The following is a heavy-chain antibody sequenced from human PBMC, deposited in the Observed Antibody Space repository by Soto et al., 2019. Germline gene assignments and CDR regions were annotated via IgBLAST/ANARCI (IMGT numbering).Heavy chain of an antibody. CDR3: ARGGSGYVWFNEF. V-gene: IGHV1-69*01. CDR2: IIPVFGST. Sequence: QEQLVQSGAEVQKPGSSVRVSCKDSGGLFSSYAISWVRQAPGQGLEWMGGIIPVFGSTNYAQKFQDRLTITADENTNTADRDLSSLKSEDTAIYYCARGGSGYVWFNEFWGQGTLVTVSS. CDR1: GGLFSSYA. J-gene: IGHJ4*02. D-gene: IGHD3-22*01.